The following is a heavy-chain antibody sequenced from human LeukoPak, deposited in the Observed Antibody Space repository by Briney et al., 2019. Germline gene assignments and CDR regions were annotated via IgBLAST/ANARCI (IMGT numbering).Heavy chain of an antibody. Sequence: SQTLSLTCALSGDTVSSNSAAWNWIRQSPSRGLEWLVRAYYRSKWYNDYAVSVKSRITINPDTSKNQFSLQLNSVTPEDTAVYYCAREARYRTHDAFDIWGQGTMVTVSS. CDR3: AREARYRTHDAFDI. D-gene: IGHD1-26*01. CDR1: GDTVSSNSAA. CDR2: AYYRSKWYN. J-gene: IGHJ3*02. V-gene: IGHV6-1*01.